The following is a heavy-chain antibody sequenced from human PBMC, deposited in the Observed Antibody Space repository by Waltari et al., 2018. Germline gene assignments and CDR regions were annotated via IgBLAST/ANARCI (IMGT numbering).Heavy chain of an antibody. J-gene: IGHJ3*02. D-gene: IGHD2-15*01. V-gene: IGHV4-39*02. Sequence: QLQLQETGPGLVKSSETMSLTCAVSGHSLSISSYYWVWLRQPPGNEIEWIGTIYPSGDTNIQGSLESRVRMSLDRSTNHLSMALRSVTAADTAVYYCARRGDWLPLDAFDIWGQGTVVTVSS. CDR2: IYPSGDT. CDR1: GHSLSISSYY. CDR3: ARRGDWLPLDAFDI.